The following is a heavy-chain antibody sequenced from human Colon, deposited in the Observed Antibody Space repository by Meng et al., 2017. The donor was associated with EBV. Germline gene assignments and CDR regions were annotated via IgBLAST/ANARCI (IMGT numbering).Heavy chain of an antibody. J-gene: IGHJ4*02. V-gene: IGHV3-64*02. CDR1: GFTLSSYS. Sequence: ELQLVESGQGLVQTGGSLRLSCAASGFTLSSYSMHWVHQAPGKGLEYVSAISYNVGSTYYADSVKGRFTISRDNSKNTLYLQMGSLRPEDMAVYYCARVGDNGTFDYWGQGALVTVSS. CDR2: ISYNVGST. D-gene: IGHD1-14*01. CDR3: ARVGDNGTFDY.